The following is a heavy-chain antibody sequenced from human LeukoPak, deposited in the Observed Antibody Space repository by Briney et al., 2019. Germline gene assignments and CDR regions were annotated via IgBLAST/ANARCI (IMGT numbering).Heavy chain of an antibody. J-gene: IGHJ6*02. CDR3: ARDGSRYCSSTSCSSGYYYYGMDV. V-gene: IGHV3-11*01. CDR1: GFTFSDYY. Sequence: GGSLRLSCAASGFTFSDYYMSWIRQAPGKGLEWVSYITSSAGTIYYADSVKGRFTISRDNAKNSLLLQMNSLRAEDTAVYYCARDGSRYCSSTSCSSGYYYYGMDVWGQGTTVTVSS. CDR2: ITSSAGTI. D-gene: IGHD2-2*01.